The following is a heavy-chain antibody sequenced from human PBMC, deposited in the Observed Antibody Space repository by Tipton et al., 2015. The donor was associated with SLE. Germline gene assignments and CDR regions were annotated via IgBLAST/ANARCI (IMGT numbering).Heavy chain of an antibody. CDR1: GGSFSGYY. Sequence: TLSLTCTVFGGSFSGYYWNWFRQPPGKGLEWIGEINHSGSTTYNPSLKSRVTISLGTSKHQFSLRLASVTAADTAVYYCARGGGDSSSCQDFDRWGQGTLVTVSS. CDR3: ARGGGDSSSCQDFDR. V-gene: IGHV4-34*01. CDR2: INHSGST. J-gene: IGHJ4*02. D-gene: IGHD6-13*01.